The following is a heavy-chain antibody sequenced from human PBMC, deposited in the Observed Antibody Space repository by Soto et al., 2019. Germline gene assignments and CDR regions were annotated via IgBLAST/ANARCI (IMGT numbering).Heavy chain of an antibody. CDR1: GGSISSGGYY. J-gene: IGHJ5*02. V-gene: IGHV4-31*03. D-gene: IGHD5-12*01. CDR2: IYYSGST. CDR3: ARQDALATIVAS. Sequence: SETLSLTCTVSGGSISSGGYYWSWIRQHPGKGLEWIGYIYYSGSTYYNPSLKSRVTISVDTSENQFSLSLSSVTAADTAVYFCARQDALATIVASWCQGTLVTVSS.